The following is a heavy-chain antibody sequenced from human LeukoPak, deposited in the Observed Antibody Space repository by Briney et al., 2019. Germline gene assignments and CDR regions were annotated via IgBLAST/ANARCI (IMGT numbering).Heavy chain of an antibody. D-gene: IGHD2-2*01. Sequence: GGSLRLSCAASGFTFSSYTMNWVRQAPGKGLEWVSSIISSGSYIYYADSVKGRFTISRDNAKNSLYLQMNSLRAEDTAVYYCARDFGGYCSSSNCYLGWLDYWGQGTLVTVSS. CDR1: GFTFSSYT. CDR2: IISSGSYI. CDR3: ARDFGGYCSSSNCYLGWLDY. V-gene: IGHV3-21*03. J-gene: IGHJ4*02.